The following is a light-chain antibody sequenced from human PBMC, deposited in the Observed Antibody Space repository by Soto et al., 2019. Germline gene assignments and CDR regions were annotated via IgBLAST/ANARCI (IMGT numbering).Light chain of an antibody. CDR2: DAS. CDR1: QTVGSN. V-gene: IGKV3-15*01. J-gene: IGKJ4*01. CDR3: QQYDTWPLT. Sequence: EIVLTQSPDTLSVSPGERATLSCRASQTVGSNLAWYQQTPGQAPRVVIYDASTRATVIPARFSGSGSGTEFTLTISSLQSEDFAVYYCQQYDTWPLTFGGGTKVDIK.